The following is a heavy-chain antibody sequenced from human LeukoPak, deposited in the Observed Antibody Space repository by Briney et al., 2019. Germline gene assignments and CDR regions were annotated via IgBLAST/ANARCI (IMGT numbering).Heavy chain of an antibody. D-gene: IGHD3-10*01. CDR1: GGSLSSYY. CDR2: IYTSGST. CDR3: ARERSMVRGMSWFDP. V-gene: IGHV4-4*07. J-gene: IGHJ5*02. Sequence: SETLSLTCTVSGGSLSSYYWRWIRQPAGKGLEWIGRIYTSGSTNYNPSLKSRVTMSVDTSKNQFSLKLSSVTAADTAVYYCARERSMVRGMSWFDPWGQGTLVTVSS.